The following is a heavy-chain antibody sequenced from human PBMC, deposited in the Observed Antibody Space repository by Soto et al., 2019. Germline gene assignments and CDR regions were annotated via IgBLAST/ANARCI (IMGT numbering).Heavy chain of an antibody. V-gene: IGHV1-69*13. CDR3: ARQSQAAPGAFDI. J-gene: IGHJ3*02. CDR1: GGTFSSYA. Sequence: ASVKVSCKASGGTFSSYAISWVRQAPGQGLEWMGGIIPIFGTANYAQKFQGRVTITADESTSTAYMELSSLRSEDTAVYYCARQSQAAPGAFDIWGQGTMVTVSS. CDR2: IIPIFGTA. D-gene: IGHD6-13*01.